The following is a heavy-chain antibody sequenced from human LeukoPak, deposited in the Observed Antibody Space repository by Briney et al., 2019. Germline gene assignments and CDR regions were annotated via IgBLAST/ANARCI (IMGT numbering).Heavy chain of an antibody. J-gene: IGHJ2*01. CDR1: GYSISSGYY. CDR3: ARGRITIFGVVTHYWYFDL. D-gene: IGHD3-3*01. Sequence: PSETLSLTCAVSGYSISSGYYWGWIRQPPGKGLEWIGSIYHSGSTYYNPSLKSRVTISVDTSKNQFSLKLSSVTAADTAVYYCARGRITIFGVVTHYWYFDLWGRGTLVTVSS. V-gene: IGHV4-38-2*01. CDR2: IYHSGST.